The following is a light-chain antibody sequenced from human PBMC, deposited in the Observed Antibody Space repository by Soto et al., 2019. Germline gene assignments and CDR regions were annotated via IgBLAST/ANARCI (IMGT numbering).Light chain of an antibody. V-gene: IGKV3-20*01. CDR2: GAS. CDR3: QHYGSSAYT. CDR1: QSVRSNY. Sequence: ELTQSPCTLSLSPGERATLSCRASQSVRSNYLSWYQQKPGQSPRLLIYGASNRATGIPDRFSGSGSGTDFTLTISRLEPEDFAVFYCQHYGSSAYTFGQGTTLEIK. J-gene: IGKJ2*01.